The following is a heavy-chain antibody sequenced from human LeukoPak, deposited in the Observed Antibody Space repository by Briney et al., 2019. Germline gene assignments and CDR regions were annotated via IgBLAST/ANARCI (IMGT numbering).Heavy chain of an antibody. CDR2: MNSDGSSA. D-gene: IGHD3-22*01. Sequence: GGSLRLSCAASGFTFSTYWMPWVRQAPGKGLVWVSRMNSDGSSATYADFVKGRFTISRDNAKNTLYLQMNSLGAEDTAVYYCTKNDYYDSRGYYYYNGMDVWGQGTTVTVSS. V-gene: IGHV3-74*01. J-gene: IGHJ6*02. CDR3: TKNDYYDSRGYYYYNGMDV. CDR1: GFTFSTYW.